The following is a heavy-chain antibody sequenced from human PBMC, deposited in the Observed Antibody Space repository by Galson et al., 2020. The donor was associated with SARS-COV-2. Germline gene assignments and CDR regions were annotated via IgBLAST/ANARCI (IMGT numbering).Heavy chain of an antibody. J-gene: IGHJ6*02. CDR3: AREGAITMIVVVMSTGMDV. CDR1: GYTFTGYY. CDR2: INPNSGGT. D-gene: IGHD3-22*01. V-gene: IGHV1-2*02. Sequence: ASVKVSCKASGYTFTGYYMHWVRQAPGQGLEWMGWINPNSGGTNYAQKFQGRVTMTRDTSISTAYMELSRLRSDDTAVYYCAREGAITMIVVVMSTGMDVWGQGTTVTVSS.